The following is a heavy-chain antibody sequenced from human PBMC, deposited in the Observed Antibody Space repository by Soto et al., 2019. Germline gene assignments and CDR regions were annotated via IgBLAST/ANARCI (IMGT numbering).Heavy chain of an antibody. CDR2: IHPGGQTI. Sequence: EVQLVESGGGLVQPGGSLRLSCAASGFTFSSSEMYWVRQAPGKGLEWISYIHPGGQTIFYAESVKGRFTISRDNDKHSVYLQMNSLRAEDTAVYYCARRGSRWGRGTKVTVSS. J-gene: IGHJ3*01. CDR3: ARRGSR. D-gene: IGHD2-15*01. V-gene: IGHV3-48*03. CDR1: GFTFSSSE.